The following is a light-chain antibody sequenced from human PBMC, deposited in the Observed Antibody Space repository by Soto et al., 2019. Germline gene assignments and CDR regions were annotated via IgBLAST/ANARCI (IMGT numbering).Light chain of an antibody. J-gene: IGKJ5*01. V-gene: IGKV3-15*01. CDR3: QQYNNWPPIT. CDR1: QSVSSK. CDR2: GAS. Sequence: EIVMTQSPVTLSVSPGERATLSCRASQSVSSKLAWYQQKPGQAPRLLIYGASTRATGVPARFSGSGSGTEFTLTISSLESEDFAVYYCQQYNNWPPITFGRGTGLEIK.